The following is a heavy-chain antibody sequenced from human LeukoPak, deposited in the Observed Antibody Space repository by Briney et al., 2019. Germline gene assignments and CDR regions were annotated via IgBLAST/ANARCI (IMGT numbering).Heavy chain of an antibody. CDR3: ARSGYGDSDDAFDI. CDR1: GFTFSSYG. D-gene: IGHD4-17*01. J-gene: IGHJ3*02. Sequence: GRSLRLSCAASGFTFSSYGMHWVRQAPGKGLEWVAVIWYDGSNKYYADSVKGRFTISRDNSKNTLYLQMNSLRAEDTAVYYCARSGYGDSDDAFDIWGQGTMATVSS. CDR2: IWYDGSNK. V-gene: IGHV3-33*01.